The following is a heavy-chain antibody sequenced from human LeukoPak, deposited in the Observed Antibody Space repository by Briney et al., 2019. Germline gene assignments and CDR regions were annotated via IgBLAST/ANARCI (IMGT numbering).Heavy chain of an antibody. D-gene: IGHD2-2*01. Sequence: PSETLSLTCAVYGGSFSGYYWSWIRQPPGKGLEWIGEINHSGSTNYNPSLKSRVTISVDTSKNQFSLKLSSVTAADTAVYYCARAPAPQHVDYWGQGTLVTVSS. J-gene: IGHJ4*02. CDR3: ARAPAPQHVDY. CDR1: GGSFSGYY. V-gene: IGHV4-34*01. CDR2: INHSGST.